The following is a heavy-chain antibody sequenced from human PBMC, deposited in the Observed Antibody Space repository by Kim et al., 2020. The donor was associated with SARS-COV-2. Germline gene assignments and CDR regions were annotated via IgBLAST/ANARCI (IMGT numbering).Heavy chain of an antibody. J-gene: IGHJ4*02. CDR1: GGSISSSNW. V-gene: IGHV4-4*02. D-gene: IGHD3-9*01. CDR2: IYHSGST. CDR3: ARAPHYDILTGYLDY. Sequence: SETLSLTCAVSGGSISSSNWWSWVRQPPGKGLEWIGEIYHSGSTNYNPSLKSRVTISVDKSKNQFSLKLSSVTAADTAVYYCARAPHYDILTGYLDYWGQGTLVTVSS.